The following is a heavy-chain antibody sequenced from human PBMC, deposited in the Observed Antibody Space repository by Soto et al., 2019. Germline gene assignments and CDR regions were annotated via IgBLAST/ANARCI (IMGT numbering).Heavy chain of an antibody. J-gene: IGHJ6*02. CDR1: GFTFSSYW. Sequence: EVQLVESGGGLVQPGGSLRLSCAASGFTFSSYWMHWVRQAPGKGLVWVSRINSDGSSTSYADSVKGRFTISRDNSKNTLYLQMNSLRGEDTAVYYCARDPREKYGMDVWGQGTTVTVSS. V-gene: IGHV3-74*01. CDR2: INSDGSST. CDR3: ARDPREKYGMDV.